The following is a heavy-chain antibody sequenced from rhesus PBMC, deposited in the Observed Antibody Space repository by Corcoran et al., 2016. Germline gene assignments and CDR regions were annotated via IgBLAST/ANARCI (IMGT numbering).Heavy chain of an antibody. CDR2: ICSDGSSP. J-gene: IGHJ6*01. D-gene: IGHD2-39*02. CDR1: GFTFSSYW. V-gene: IGHV3-119*01. CDR3: AKGVVGGLDS. Sequence: EVQLVESGGGLVQPGGSLRLSCAASGFTFSSYWLYWVGQASGKGLEWGPRICSDGSSPSYAASVEGRFPISRENAKNSLYLRVKSVRAEDKAEYYWAKGVVGGLDSWGQGVVVTVSS.